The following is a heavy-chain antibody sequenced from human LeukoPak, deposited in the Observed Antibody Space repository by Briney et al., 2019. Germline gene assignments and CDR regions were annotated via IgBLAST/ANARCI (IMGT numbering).Heavy chain of an antibody. CDR3: ARHPWGSGWYDYMDV. D-gene: IGHD6-19*01. CDR1: GGSFSGYY. J-gene: IGHJ6*03. Sequence: SETLSLTCAVYGGSFSGYYWSWIRQPPGKGLEWIGEINHSGSTNYNPSLKSRVTISVDTPKNQFSLKLSSVTAADTAVYYCARHPWGSGWYDYMDVWGKGTTVTISS. CDR2: INHSGST. V-gene: IGHV4-34*01.